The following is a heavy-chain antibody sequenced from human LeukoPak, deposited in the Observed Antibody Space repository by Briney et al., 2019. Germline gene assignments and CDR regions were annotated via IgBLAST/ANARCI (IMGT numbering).Heavy chain of an antibody. D-gene: IGHD3-16*01. CDR2: INPNGGAT. Sequence: ASVKVSCKASGYIFTGYYLFWVRLAPGQGLEWMGLINPNGGATRYAQKFQGRVTLTCDTSIRTTYMELSSWASVDTAVYYCARDERYSDADHHYPDLGYWGQGTLVTVSS. CDR1: GYIFTGYY. J-gene: IGHJ4*02. CDR3: ARDERYSDADHHYPDLGY. V-gene: IGHV1-2*02.